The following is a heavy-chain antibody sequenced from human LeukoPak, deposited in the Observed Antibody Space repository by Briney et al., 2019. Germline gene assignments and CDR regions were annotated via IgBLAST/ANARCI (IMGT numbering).Heavy chain of an antibody. J-gene: IGHJ4*02. CDR1: GYRFTNYW. CDR2: IYPGDSDV. V-gene: IGHV5-51*01. D-gene: IGHD3-9*01. CDR3: ARRWLTGVAIDC. Sequence: AGESLKISCKASGYRFTNYWIAWVRQMPGKGLELMGSIYPGDSDVRYSPSFQGQVTISADKSFTTAYLQWRSLKASGTAMYYCARRWLTGVAIDCWGQGTLVTVSS.